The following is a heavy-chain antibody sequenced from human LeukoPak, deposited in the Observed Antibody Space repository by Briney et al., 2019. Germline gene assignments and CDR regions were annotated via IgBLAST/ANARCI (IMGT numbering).Heavy chain of an antibody. V-gene: IGHV3-21*01. J-gene: IGHJ4*02. Sequence: GGSLRLSCAASGFTYSPYWMTWVRQGPGKGLEWVSSISSSSSYIYYADSVKGRFTISRDNAKNSLYLQMNSLRAEDTAVYYCARGGVAAAATGDYWGQGTLVTVSS. CDR3: ARGGVAAAATGDY. CDR2: ISSSSSYI. CDR1: GFTYSPYW. D-gene: IGHD6-13*01.